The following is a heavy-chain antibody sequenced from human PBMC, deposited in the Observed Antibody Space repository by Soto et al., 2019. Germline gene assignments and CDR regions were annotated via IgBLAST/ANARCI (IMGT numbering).Heavy chain of an antibody. CDR3: ARRKTELRYFDWLYYNWFDP. CDR2: INHSGST. V-gene: IGHV4-34*01. D-gene: IGHD3-9*01. Sequence: SETLSLTCAVYGGSFSGYYWIWIRQPPGKGLEWIGEINHSGSTNYNPSLKSRVTISVDTSKNQFSLKLSSVTAADTAVYYCARRKTELRYFDWLYYNWFDPWGQGTLVTLSS. CDR1: GGSFSGYY. J-gene: IGHJ5*02.